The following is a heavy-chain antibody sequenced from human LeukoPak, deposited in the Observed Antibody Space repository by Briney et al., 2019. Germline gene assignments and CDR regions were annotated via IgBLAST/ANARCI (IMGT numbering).Heavy chain of an antibody. CDR2: ISSSGSTI. D-gene: IGHD6-13*01. CDR3: ARSYSSSWYERGIFDY. CDR1: GFTFSSYE. Sequence: HAGGSLRLSCAASGFTFSSYEMNWVRQAPGKGLEWVSYISSSGSTIYYADSVKGRFTISRDNAKNSLYLQMNSLRAEDTAVYYCARSYSSSWYERGIFDYWGQGTLVTVSS. J-gene: IGHJ4*02. V-gene: IGHV3-48*03.